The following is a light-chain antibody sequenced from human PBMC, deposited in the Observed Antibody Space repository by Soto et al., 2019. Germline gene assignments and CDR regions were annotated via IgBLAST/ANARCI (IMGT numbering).Light chain of an antibody. J-gene: IGKJ1*01. Sequence: DIQMTQSPSTLSGSVGDRFTITCRASQTICSWLAWYQQKPGKAPKLLIEKASTLKSGVPSRFSGSGSGTEFTLTISSLQPDDFATYYCQHYNSYSEAFGQGTKVDIK. CDR1: QTICSW. V-gene: IGKV1-5*03. CDR2: KAS. CDR3: QHYNSYSEA.